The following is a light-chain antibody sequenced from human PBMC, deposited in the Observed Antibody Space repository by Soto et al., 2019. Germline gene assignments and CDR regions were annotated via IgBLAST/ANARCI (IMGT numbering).Light chain of an antibody. CDR1: QSVLYSSNNKNY. Sequence: DIVMTQSPDSLAVSLGERATINCKSSQSVLYSSNNKNYLAWYQQKPGQPPKLLIYWASTRESGVPDRFSGSGSGPDFTLTNSSLQAEDVAVYYCQQYYSTPGTFGQGTKLEIK. V-gene: IGKV4-1*01. CDR2: WAS. CDR3: QQYYSTPGT. J-gene: IGKJ2*02.